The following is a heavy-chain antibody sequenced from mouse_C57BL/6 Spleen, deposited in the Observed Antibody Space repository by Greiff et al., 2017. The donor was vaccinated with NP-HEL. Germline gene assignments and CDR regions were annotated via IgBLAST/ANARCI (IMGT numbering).Heavy chain of an antibody. CDR3: ARSSLSTMVTTDYAMDY. Sequence: QVQLKESGAELARPGASVKLSCKASGYTFTSYGISWVKQRTGQGLEWIGEIYPRSGNTYYNEKFKGKATLTADKSSSTAYMELRSLTSEDSAVYFCARSSLSTMVTTDYAMDYWGQGTSVTVSS. CDR1: GYTFTSYG. D-gene: IGHD2-2*01. J-gene: IGHJ4*01. CDR2: IYPRSGNT. V-gene: IGHV1-81*01.